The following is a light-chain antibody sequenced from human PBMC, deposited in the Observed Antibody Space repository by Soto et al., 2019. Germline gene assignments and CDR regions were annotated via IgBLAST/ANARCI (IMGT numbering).Light chain of an antibody. CDR2: GAS. Sequence: EIVLTQSPGTLSLSPGERATLSCRASQSVSSSNLAWYQQKPGQAPRLLIYGASSRATGIPDTFSGSGSGTDFTLTISRLEPEDFAVYYCQQYGSSPPLTFGGGTKVEIK. CDR1: QSVSSSN. V-gene: IGKV3-20*01. CDR3: QQYGSSPPLT. J-gene: IGKJ4*01.